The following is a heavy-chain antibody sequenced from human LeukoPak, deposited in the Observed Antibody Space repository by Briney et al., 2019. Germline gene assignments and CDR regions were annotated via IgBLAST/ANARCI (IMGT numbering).Heavy chain of an antibody. Sequence: ASVKVSCKVSGYTLTELSMHWVRQAPGKGLEWMGGFDPEDGETIYAQKFQGRVTMTEDTSTDTAYMELSSLRSEDTAVYYCATESVSDCSGGSGNYYFDSGGQGPLVTVSS. CDR1: GYTLTELS. CDR3: ATESVSDCSGGSGNYYFDS. V-gene: IGHV1-24*01. J-gene: IGHJ4*02. D-gene: IGHD2-15*01. CDR2: FDPEDGET.